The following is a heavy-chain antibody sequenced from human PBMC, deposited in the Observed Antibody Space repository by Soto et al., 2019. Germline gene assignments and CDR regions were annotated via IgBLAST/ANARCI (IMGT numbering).Heavy chain of an antibody. Sequence: PVGSLRLSCTSSVFTFSSYAMSCVRHAPGKWLEWVSAISGSGGSTYYADSVKGRFTISRDNSKSTLCLQMNSLRADDTAVYYCTKESNASSYGSYLGQGTLVTLSS. J-gene: IGHJ4*02. CDR2: ISGSGGST. CDR3: TKESNASSYGSY. D-gene: IGHD5-18*01. CDR1: VFTFSSYA. V-gene: IGHV3-23*01.